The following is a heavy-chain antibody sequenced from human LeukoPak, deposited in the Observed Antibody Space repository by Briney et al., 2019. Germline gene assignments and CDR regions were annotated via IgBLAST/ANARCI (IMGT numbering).Heavy chain of an antibody. V-gene: IGHV1-2*02. J-gene: IGHJ4*02. D-gene: IGHD3-3*01. CDR2: INPNCGGA. CDR3: ARGTTIFGVAPPDY. Sequence: ASVKVSCEASGYTFTGYYIHWVRQAPGQGLEWMGWINPNCGGANYAQKFQGSITMTRDTSISTAYMELSRLRSDDTAVYYCARGTTIFGVAPPDYWGQGTLVTVSS. CDR1: GYTFTGYY.